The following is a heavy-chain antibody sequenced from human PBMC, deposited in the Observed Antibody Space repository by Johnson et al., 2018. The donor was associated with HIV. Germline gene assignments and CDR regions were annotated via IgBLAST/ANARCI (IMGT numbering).Heavy chain of an antibody. CDR2: ISYDGSNK. Sequence: QVQLVESGGGVVQPGRSLRLSCAASGFTFSSYGMHWVRQAPGKGLEWVAVISYDGSNKYYADSVKGRFTISRDNSKNTLYLQMNSLRAEDTALYYCAKDMGATIDRDAFDIWGQGTMVTVSS. CDR3: AKDMGATIDRDAFDI. D-gene: IGHD1-26*01. J-gene: IGHJ3*02. CDR1: GFTFSSYG. V-gene: IGHV3-30*18.